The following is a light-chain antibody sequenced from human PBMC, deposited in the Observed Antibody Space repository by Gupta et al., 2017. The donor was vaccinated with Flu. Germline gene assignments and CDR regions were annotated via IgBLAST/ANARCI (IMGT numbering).Light chain of an antibody. CDR2: RSN. CDR1: NSNIGINY. J-gene: IGLJ2*01. CDR3: EEWDDSLSGVV. Sequence: RVTITCSGGNSNIGINYVNWYQQLPGAAPKLLIYRSNQRPSGVPDRFSGSKSGTSATLTISGLQAEDEADYYCEEWDDSLSGVVFGGGTKLTVL. V-gene: IGLV1-47*01.